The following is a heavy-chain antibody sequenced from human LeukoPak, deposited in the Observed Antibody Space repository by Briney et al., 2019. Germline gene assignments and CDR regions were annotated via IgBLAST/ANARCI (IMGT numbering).Heavy chain of an antibody. CDR2: INPNSGGT. CDR3: AREWIELFTTVGATYGMDV. D-gene: IGHD1-26*01. J-gene: IGHJ6*02. CDR1: GYTFTGYY. V-gene: IGHV1-2*04. Sequence: GASVKVSCKASGYTFTGYYMHWVRQAPGQGLEWMGWINPNSGGTNYAQKFQGWVTMTRDTSISTAYMELSSLRSEDTAVYYCAREWIELFTTVGATYGMDVWGQGTTVTVSS.